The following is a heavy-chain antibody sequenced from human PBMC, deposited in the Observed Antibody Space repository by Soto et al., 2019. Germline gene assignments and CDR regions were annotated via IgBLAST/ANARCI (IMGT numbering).Heavy chain of an antibody. D-gene: IGHD6-13*01. V-gene: IGHV3-33*01. J-gene: IGHJ4*02. CDR3: ARDWWEEPAGKETVSQFDY. CDR1: GFAFSNYG. Sequence: QVHLVESGGGVAQPGRSLTLSCTASGFAFSNYGIHWVRQAPGRGLEWVAVIWSDGTKKFYAGSVRGRFTISRDNSKNTIYLQMTSLRAEDTAVYYCARDWWEEPAGKETVSQFDYWGQGTLVTVSS. CDR2: IWSDGTKK.